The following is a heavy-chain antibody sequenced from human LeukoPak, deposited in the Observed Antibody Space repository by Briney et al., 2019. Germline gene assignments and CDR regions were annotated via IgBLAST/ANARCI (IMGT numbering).Heavy chain of an antibody. CDR3: ASKPEWLSRVAFDI. Sequence: ASVKVSCKASGGTFSSYAISWVRQAPGQGLEWMGGIIPIFGTANYVQKFQGRVTITADESTSTAYMELSSLRSEDTAVYYCASKPEWLSRVAFDIWGQGTMVTVSS. J-gene: IGHJ3*02. CDR1: GGTFSSYA. CDR2: IIPIFGTA. D-gene: IGHD3-3*01. V-gene: IGHV1-69*13.